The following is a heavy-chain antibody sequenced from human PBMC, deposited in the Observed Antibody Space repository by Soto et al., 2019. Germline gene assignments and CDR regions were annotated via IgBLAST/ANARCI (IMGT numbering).Heavy chain of an antibody. J-gene: IGHJ6*02. CDR1: GYTFTGYY. Sequence: APVKVSCKASGYTFTGYYMHWVRQAPGQGLEWMGWINPNSGGTNYAQKFQGWVTMTRDTSISTAYMELSRLRSDDTAVYYCARVGGGITGTTKDYYYYGMDVWGQGTTVTVSS. CDR3: ARVGGGITGTTKDYYYYGMDV. D-gene: IGHD1-7*01. V-gene: IGHV1-2*04. CDR2: INPNSGGT.